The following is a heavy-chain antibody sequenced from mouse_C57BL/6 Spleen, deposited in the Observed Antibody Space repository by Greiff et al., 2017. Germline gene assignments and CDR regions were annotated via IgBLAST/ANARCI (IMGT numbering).Heavy chain of an antibody. CDR1: GYTFTSYT. CDR3: ARRTTVVPFDY. J-gene: IGHJ2*01. CDR2: INPSSGYT. D-gene: IGHD1-1*01. Sequence: VKLQQSGAELARPGASVKMSCKASGYTFTSYTMHWVKQRPGQGLEWIGYINPSSGYTKYNQKFKDKATLTADKTSSTAYMQLSSLTSEDSAVYYCARRTTVVPFDYWGQGTTLTVSS. V-gene: IGHV1-4*01.